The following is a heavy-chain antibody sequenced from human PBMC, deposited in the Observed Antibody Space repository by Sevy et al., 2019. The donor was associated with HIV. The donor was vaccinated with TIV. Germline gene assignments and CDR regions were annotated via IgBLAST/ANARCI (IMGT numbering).Heavy chain of an antibody. Sequence: GGSLRLSCAASGFIFSTYSMNWVRQAPGKGLEWVSSVSSSSGYIYYADSVKGRFTISRDNAKNSLYLEMNSLRAEGTAVYFCARGHVVVPGAAPYYYYHMDVWGKGTTVTVSS. J-gene: IGHJ6*03. CDR1: GFIFSTYS. CDR3: ARGHVVVPGAAPYYYYHMDV. V-gene: IGHV3-21*01. D-gene: IGHD2-2*01. CDR2: VSSSSGYI.